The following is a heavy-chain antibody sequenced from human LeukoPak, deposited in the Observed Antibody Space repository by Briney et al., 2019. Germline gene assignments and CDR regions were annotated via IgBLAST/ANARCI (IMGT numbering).Heavy chain of an antibody. CDR3: ARTTTTFDD. CDR1: GGSFSGYY. D-gene: IGHD4-11*01. V-gene: IGHV4-34*01. CDR2: INHSGST. J-gene: IGHJ4*01. Sequence: KPSETLSLTCAVYGGSFSGYYWSWIRQPPGKGLEWIGEINHSGSTNYNPSLKSRVTISVDTSKNQFYLKLTSVTAADTAVYYCARTTTTFDDWGHGTLVTVSS.